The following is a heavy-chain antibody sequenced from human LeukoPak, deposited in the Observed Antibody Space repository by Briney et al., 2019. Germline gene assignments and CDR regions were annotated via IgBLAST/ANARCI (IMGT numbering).Heavy chain of an antibody. CDR2: IIRMFGTA. CDR3: ARGSGETGGYYYVY. D-gene: IGHD3-22*01. CDR1: GGSFIRYA. V-gene: IGHV1-69*13. J-gene: IGHJ4*02. Sequence: SVKVSCKASGGSFIRYAISWVRQAPGQGREWMGGIIRMFGTANYAQKFQGRVTITADESTRTAYMELRTLRSEDTAIYYCARGSGETGGYYYVYWGRGTPVTVSS.